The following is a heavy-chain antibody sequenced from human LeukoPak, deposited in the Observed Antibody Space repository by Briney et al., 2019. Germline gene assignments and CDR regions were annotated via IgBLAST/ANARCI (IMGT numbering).Heavy chain of an antibody. V-gene: IGHV1-69*04. D-gene: IGHD3-10*01. CDR2: IIPILGIA. Sequence: SVKVSCKASGGTFSSYAISWVRQAPGQGLEWMGRIIPILGIANYAQKFQGRVTITADKSTSTAYMELSSLRSEDTAVYYCARHGSVNGNFDYWGQGTLVSVSS. CDR1: GGTFSSYA. CDR3: ARHGSVNGNFDY. J-gene: IGHJ4*02.